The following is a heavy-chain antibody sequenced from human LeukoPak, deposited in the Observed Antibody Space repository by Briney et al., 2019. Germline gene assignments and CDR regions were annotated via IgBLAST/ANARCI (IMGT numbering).Heavy chain of an antibody. J-gene: IGHJ6*02. CDR1: GFTFSSYW. CDR2: IKPDGTQS. V-gene: IGHV3-7*04. CDR3: ARLRPYSSSWYAYYGMDV. D-gene: IGHD6-13*01. Sequence: GGSLRLSCAASGFTFSSYWMTWVRQAPGKGLEWVANIKPDGTQSYYVDSVKGRFTLSRDNAKNSLYLQMSSLRADETAVYYCARLRPYSSSWYAYYGMDVWGQGTTVTVSS.